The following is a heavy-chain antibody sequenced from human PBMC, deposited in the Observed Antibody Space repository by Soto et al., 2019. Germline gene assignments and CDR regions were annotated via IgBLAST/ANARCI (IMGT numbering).Heavy chain of an antibody. V-gene: IGHV4-59*01. CDR3: ARVDSSSWYRLGYYYYMDV. Sequence: SETLSLTCTVSGGSISSYYWSWIRQPPGKGLEWIGYIYYSGSTNYNPSLKSRVTISVDTSKNQFSLKLSSVTAADTAVYYCARVDSSSWYRLGYYYYMDVWGKGTTVTVSS. CDR2: IYYSGST. J-gene: IGHJ6*03. D-gene: IGHD6-13*01. CDR1: GGSISSYY.